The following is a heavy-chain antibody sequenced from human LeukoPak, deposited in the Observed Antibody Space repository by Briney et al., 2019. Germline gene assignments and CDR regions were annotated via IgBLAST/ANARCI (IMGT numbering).Heavy chain of an antibody. V-gene: IGHV1-46*01. CDR2: INPSGGST. Sequence: ASVKVSCKASGGTFSSYAISWVRQAPGQGLEWMGIINPSGGSTSYAQKFQGRVTMTRDTSTSTVYMELSSLRSEDTAVYYCARVSHYYGSGTYYYWGQGTLVTVSS. J-gene: IGHJ4*02. CDR1: GGTFSSYA. D-gene: IGHD3-10*01. CDR3: ARVSHYYGSGTYYY.